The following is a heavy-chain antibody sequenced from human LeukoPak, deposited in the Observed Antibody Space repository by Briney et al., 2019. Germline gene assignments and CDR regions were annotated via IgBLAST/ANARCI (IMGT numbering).Heavy chain of an antibody. D-gene: IGHD3-10*01. J-gene: IGHJ3*02. CDR2: MNPNSGNT. CDR3: AREAITMVRGALDAFDI. Sequence: ASVKVSCKASGGTFSSYAISWVRQAPGQGLEWMGWMNPNSGNTGYAQKFQGRVTMTTDTSTSTVYMELSSLRSEDTAVYYCAREAITMVRGALDAFDIWGQGTMVTVSS. V-gene: IGHV1-8*02. CDR1: GGTFSSYA.